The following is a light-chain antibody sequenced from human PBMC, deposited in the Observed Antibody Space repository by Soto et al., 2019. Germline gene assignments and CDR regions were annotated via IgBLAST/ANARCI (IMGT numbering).Light chain of an antibody. J-gene: IGKJ1*01. CDR3: QQYAGSPRT. CDR2: SAS. V-gene: IGKV3-20*01. CDR1: QNLGTLY. Sequence: ENVLTQSPGTLSLSPGERGTLSCRASQNLGTLYLAWFQQKSGQAPRLLIYSASRRATGTPDRFTASRSGTDFTPTINRVEPEDFAVYFCQQYAGSPRTCGQGT.